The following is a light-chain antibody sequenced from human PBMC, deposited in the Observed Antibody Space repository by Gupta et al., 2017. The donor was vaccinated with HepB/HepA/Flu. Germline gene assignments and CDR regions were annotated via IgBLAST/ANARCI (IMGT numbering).Light chain of an antibody. CDR1: SPNIGNNF. V-gene: IGLV1-51*02. Sequence: QSVLTQPPSVSAAPRQKVTISCSGSSPNIGNNFVSWYQQLPGTAPKLLIYENNKRPSGIPDRFSGSKSGTSATLAITGLQTGDEADYYCGTWDSSLTAAVFGGRTKLTVL. CDR2: ENN. J-gene: IGLJ2*01. CDR3: GTWDSSLTAAV.